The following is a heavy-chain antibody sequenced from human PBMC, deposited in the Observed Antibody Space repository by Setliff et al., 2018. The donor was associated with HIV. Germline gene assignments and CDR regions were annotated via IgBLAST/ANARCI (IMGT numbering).Heavy chain of an antibody. CDR3: ARVSSVIELQGGDYFDS. CDR1: GDSISSSRSF. Sequence: SETLSLTCTVSGDSISSSRSFWGWIRQSPGKGLEWIGSIYFSGSVFYNPSLNSRVIISIDTSRNQFSLKLSSVTGADTAVCYCARVSSVIELQGGDYFDSWGQGLLVT. CDR2: IYFSGSV. D-gene: IGHD1-7*01. V-gene: IGHV4-39*07. J-gene: IGHJ4*02.